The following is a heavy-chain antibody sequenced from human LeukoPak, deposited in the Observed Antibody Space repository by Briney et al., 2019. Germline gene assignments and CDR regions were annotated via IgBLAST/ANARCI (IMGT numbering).Heavy chain of an antibody. D-gene: IGHD3-22*01. J-gene: IGHJ4*02. CDR1: GFTFDDYA. Sequence: GRSLRLSCAASGFTFDDYAMHWVRQAPGKGLEWVSGIRWNSGSIGYADSVKGRFTISRDNAKNSLYLQMNSLRAEDTALYYCAKGTYYYDSSGYYYEDYWGQGTLVTVSS. CDR3: AKGTYYYDSSGYYYEDY. V-gene: IGHV3-9*01. CDR2: IRWNSGSI.